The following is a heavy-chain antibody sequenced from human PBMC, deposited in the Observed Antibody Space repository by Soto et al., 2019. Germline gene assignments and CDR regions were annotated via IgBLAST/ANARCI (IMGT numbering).Heavy chain of an antibody. V-gene: IGHV4-59*01. CDR2: IYYSGST. J-gene: IGHJ4*02. Sequence: SETLSLTCTVSGGSISSYYWSSIRQPPGKGLEWIGYIYYSGSTNYSPSLKSRVTISVDSSKNQFSLKLSSVTAADTAVYYCTRLRDGYPDYWGQGTLVTVSS. CDR3: TRLRDGYPDY. D-gene: IGHD5-12*01. CDR1: GGSISSYY.